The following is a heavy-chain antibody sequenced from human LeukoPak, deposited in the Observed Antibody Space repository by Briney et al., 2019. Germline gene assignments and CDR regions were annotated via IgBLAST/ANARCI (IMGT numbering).Heavy chain of an antibody. CDR3: ARQTGSGLFILP. D-gene: IGHD3/OR15-3a*01. CDR2: IYYSGDT. CDR1: GVSISSSNSY. V-gene: IGHV4-39*01. Sequence: KPSETLSLTCTVSGVSISSSNSYWGWIRQPPGKGLEWIGSIYYSGDTYYNASLKSQVSISIDTSKNQFSLRLTSVTAADTAVYCCARQTGSGLFILPGGQGTLVTVSS. J-gene: IGHJ4*02.